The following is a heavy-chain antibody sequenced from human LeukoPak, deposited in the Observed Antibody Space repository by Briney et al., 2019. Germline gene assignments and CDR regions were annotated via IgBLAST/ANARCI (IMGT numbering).Heavy chain of an antibody. CDR1: VFTFSSYS. V-gene: IGHV3-21*01. Sequence: GGSLRLSCAASVFTFSSYSMNWVRQAPGKGLEWVSSISSSSSYIYYADSVKGRFTISRDNANNSLYLQMNSLRAEDTAVYYCGRSIAAAGTHGVFDYWGQGTLVTVSS. J-gene: IGHJ4*02. D-gene: IGHD6-13*01. CDR2: ISSSSSYI. CDR3: GRSIAAAGTHGVFDY.